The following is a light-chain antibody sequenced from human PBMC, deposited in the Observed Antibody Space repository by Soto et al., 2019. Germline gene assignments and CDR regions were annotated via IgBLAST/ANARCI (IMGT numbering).Light chain of an antibody. Sequence: QSALTQPASVSGSPGQSITISCTGTNNDVGDYNYVSWYQQYPGKAPKLIIYDVTTRPSGVSGRFAGSKSGNTASLTISGLQPDDEADYYCCSYSTSSALPYVFGTGTKLTVL. CDR3: CSYSTSSALPYV. CDR1: NNDVGDYNY. J-gene: IGLJ1*01. CDR2: DVT. V-gene: IGLV2-14*01.